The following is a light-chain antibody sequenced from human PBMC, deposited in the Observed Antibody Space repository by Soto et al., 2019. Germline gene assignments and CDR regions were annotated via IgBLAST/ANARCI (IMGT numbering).Light chain of an antibody. J-gene: IGLJ1*01. Sequence: QSVLTQPASVSGSPGQSIAISCTGTSSDVGSYNSVSWHQQYPGKAPKLMIHDVNNRPSGISDRFSGSKSGNTASLTISGLQAEDEADYYCSSFTSSTSYVFGTGTKLTVL. CDR3: SSFTSSTSYV. CDR2: DVN. CDR1: SSDVGSYNS. V-gene: IGLV2-14*03.